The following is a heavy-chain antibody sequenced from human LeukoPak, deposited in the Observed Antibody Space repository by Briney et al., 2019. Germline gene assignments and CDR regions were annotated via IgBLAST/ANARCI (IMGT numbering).Heavy chain of an antibody. V-gene: IGHV4-59*08. J-gene: IGHJ6*02. CDR1: GYSINNYY. CDR2: VSYSGTP. CDR3: ARQKWDRLTYYYYGMDV. D-gene: IGHD1-26*01. Sequence: SETLSLTCTVSGYSINNYYWSWIRQPPGKGLEWIGYVSYSGTPDYNPSLKGRVTISLDTSRNQFSLQLSSVIAADTAQYYCARQKWDRLTYYYYGMDVWGQGTTVTVSS.